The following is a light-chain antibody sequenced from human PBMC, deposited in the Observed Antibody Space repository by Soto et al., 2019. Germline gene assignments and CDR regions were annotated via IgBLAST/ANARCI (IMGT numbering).Light chain of an antibody. V-gene: IGKV3-20*01. CDR3: QEYDGAPIT. CDR1: QSIRSER. J-gene: IGKJ5*01. Sequence: IVLTQSPDPLSLSPGARTPLSCRASQSIRSERLAWYQQKPGQAPRLVIFDASNRASGMPERFSGSGSGTDFTLTIARLEPEDFAVYYCQEYDGAPITFGLGTRLEI. CDR2: DAS.